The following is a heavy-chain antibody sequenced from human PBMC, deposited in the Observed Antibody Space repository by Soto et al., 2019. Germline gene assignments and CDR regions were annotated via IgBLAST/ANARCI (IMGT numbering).Heavy chain of an antibody. CDR2: IRTKANNYAT. CDR1: GFTFSGSE. V-gene: IGHV3-73*01. Sequence: EVQVAESGGDLVQPGGSLKLSCAASGFTFSGSEMHWVRQASGKGLEWVGHIRTKANNYATAYAASVKGRFTISRDDLKNMAFLEMNSLRTEDTAVYYCIRAAAGLDPWGQGTLVTVSS. D-gene: IGHD6-13*01. J-gene: IGHJ5*02. CDR3: IRAAAGLDP.